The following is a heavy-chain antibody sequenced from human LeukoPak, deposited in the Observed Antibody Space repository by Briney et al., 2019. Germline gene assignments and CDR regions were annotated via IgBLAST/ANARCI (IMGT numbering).Heavy chain of an antibody. CDR1: GGTFSSYA. V-gene: IGHV1-69*13. J-gene: IGHJ4*02. D-gene: IGHD3-9*01. CDR3: ATSRWIRRYFDWPQFDY. Sequence: ASVKVSCKASGGTFSSYAINWVRQAPGQGLEWMGGIIPIFGTANYAQKFQGRVTITADESTSTAYMELSSLRSEDTAVYYCATSRWIRRYFDWPQFDYWGQGTLVTVSS. CDR2: IIPIFGTA.